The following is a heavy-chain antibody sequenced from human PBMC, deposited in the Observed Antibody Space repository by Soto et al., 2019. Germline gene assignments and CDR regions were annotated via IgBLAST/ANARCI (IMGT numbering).Heavy chain of an antibody. Sequence: ASVKVSCKASGYTFTSYGISWVRQAPGQGLEWMGWISAYNGNTNYAQKLQGRVTMTTDTSTSTAYMELRSLRSDDTAVYYCAGRDEQLWLLIDDYWSQGTLVTVSS. CDR2: ISAYNGNT. V-gene: IGHV1-18*01. CDR3: AGRDEQLWLLIDDY. CDR1: GYTFTSYG. D-gene: IGHD5-18*01. J-gene: IGHJ4*02.